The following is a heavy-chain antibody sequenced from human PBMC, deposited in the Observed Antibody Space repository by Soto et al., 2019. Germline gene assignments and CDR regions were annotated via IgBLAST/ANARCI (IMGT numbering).Heavy chain of an antibody. D-gene: IGHD2-15*01. CDR1: VFTFTRYS. J-gene: IGHJ4*02. Sequence: PGGSLRLSCASSVFTFTRYSMNCVRQAPGKGLEWVSSISSTTNYIYYGDSMKGRFTISRDNAKNSLYLEMNSLRAEDTAVYYCARESEDLHSNFECWGQGTLVTVSS. V-gene: IGHV3-21*06. CDR3: ARESEDLHSNFEC. CDR2: ISSTTNYI.